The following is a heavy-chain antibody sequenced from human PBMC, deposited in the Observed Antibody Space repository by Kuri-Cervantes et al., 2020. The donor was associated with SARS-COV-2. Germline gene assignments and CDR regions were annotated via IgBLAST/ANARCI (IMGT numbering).Heavy chain of an antibody. CDR2: IIPIFGTA. CDR1: GGTFSSYT. V-gene: IGHV1-69*06. D-gene: IGHD6-6*01. J-gene: IGHJ4*02. Sequence: ASVKVSCKASGGTFSSYTISWVRQAPGQGLEWMGGIIPIFGTANYAQKFQGRVTITADKSTSTAYMELSSLRSEDTAVYYCARDRWDSSSFPRFAYWGQGTLVTVSS. CDR3: ARDRWDSSSFPRFAY.